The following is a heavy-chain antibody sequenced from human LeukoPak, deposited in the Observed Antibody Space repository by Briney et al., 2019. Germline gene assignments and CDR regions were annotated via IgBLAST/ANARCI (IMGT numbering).Heavy chain of an antibody. CDR1: GGSISSYY. CDR3: ARGLGGYCSGGSCYSRYYYYYMDV. J-gene: IGHJ6*03. Sequence: SETLSLTCTASGGSISSYYWSWIRQPPGKGLEWIGFIHYSGSTHYNPSLKSRVTISVVTSKNQFSLKLSSVTAADTAVYYCARGLGGYCSGGSCYSRYYYYYMDVWGKGTTVTVSS. D-gene: IGHD2-15*01. V-gene: IGHV4-59*12. CDR2: IHYSGST.